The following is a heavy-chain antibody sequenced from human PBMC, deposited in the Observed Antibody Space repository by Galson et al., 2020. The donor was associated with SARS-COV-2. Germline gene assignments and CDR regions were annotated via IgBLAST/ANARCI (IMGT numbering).Heavy chain of an antibody. J-gene: IGHJ4*02. Sequence: PSETLSLTCAVSGGSVSGGAFSWSWFQQPPGKGLAWIGYIYDSANTYYNPSLKSRVSISVDRSKNQFSLNLSSVTAADTAVYYCARGQQTELLTPFDFWGQGTLVTVSS. CDR1: GGSVSGGAFS. CDR3: ARGQQTELLTPFDF. CDR2: IYDSANT. D-gene: IGHD1-26*01. V-gene: IGHV4-30-2*01.